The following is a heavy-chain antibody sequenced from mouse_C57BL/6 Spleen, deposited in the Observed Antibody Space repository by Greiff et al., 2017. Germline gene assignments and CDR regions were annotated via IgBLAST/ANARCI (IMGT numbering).Heavy chain of an antibody. CDR3: ARKGVHGRSSNYAMDY. D-gene: IGHD1-1*01. V-gene: IGHV1-9*01. CDR1: GYTFTGYW. CDR2: ILPGSGST. J-gene: IGHJ4*01. Sequence: QVQLKQSGAELMKPGASVKLSCKATGYTFTGYWIEWVKQRPGHGLEWIGEILPGSGSTNYNEKFKGKATFTADTSSNTAYMQLSSLTTEDSAIYDCARKGVHGRSSNYAMDYWGQGTSVTVSS.